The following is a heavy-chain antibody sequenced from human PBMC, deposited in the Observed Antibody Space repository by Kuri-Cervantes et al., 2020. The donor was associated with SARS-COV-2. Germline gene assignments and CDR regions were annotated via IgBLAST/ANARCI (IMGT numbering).Heavy chain of an antibody. CDR1: GGTFSSYA. Sequence: SVKVSCKASGGTFSSYAISWVRQAPGQGLEWMGRIIPILGIANYAQKSQGRVTITADKSTSTAYMELSSLRSEDTAVYYCAREYSSSWYARPDYYYGMDVWGQGTTVTVSS. V-gene: IGHV1-69*04. J-gene: IGHJ6*02. D-gene: IGHD6-13*01. CDR3: AREYSSSWYARPDYYYGMDV. CDR2: IIPILGIA.